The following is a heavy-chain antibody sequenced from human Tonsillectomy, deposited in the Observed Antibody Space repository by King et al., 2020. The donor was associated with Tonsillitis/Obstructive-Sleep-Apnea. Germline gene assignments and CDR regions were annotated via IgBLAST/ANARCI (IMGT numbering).Heavy chain of an antibody. Sequence: QLQESGPGLVKPSQTLSLTCTVSGGSISSGDYYWSWIRQHPGKGLEWIGYIYYSGSTYYNPSLKSRVTISVDTSKNQFSLKLSSVTAADTAVYYCARDSRGYDILTGYSEDYYSYYGMDVWGQGTTVTVSS. D-gene: IGHD3-9*01. CDR2: IYYSGST. CDR3: ARDSRGYDILTGYSEDYYSYYGMDV. J-gene: IGHJ6*02. V-gene: IGHV4-31*03. CDR1: GGSISSGDYY.